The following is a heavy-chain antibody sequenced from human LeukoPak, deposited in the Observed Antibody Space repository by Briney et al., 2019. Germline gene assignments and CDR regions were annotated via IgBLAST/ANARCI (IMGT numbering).Heavy chain of an antibody. J-gene: IGHJ4*02. V-gene: IGHV4-39*01. CDR2: IYYSGTT. Sequence: SETLSHTCTVSSGSISSSSRYWGWIRQPPGKGLEWIGNIYYSGTTYYNPSLKSRITISVDTSKNQFSLKLSSVTATDTAVYYCARVTPSGYGDYVPLDSWGQGTLVTVSS. D-gene: IGHD4-17*01. CDR3: ARVTPSGYGDYVPLDS. CDR1: SGSISSSSRY.